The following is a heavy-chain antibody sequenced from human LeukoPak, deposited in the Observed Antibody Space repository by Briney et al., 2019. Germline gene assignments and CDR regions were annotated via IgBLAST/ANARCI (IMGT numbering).Heavy chain of an antibody. CDR3: ATIAAAGIRRRDY. D-gene: IGHD6-13*01. J-gene: IGHJ4*02. Sequence: GGSLRLSCAASGFTFSSYSMNWVRQAPGKGLEWVSSISSSSSYIYYADSVKGRFTISRDNAKNSLYLQMNSLRAEDTAVYYCATIAAAGIRRRDYWGQGTLVTVSS. V-gene: IGHV3-21*01. CDR1: GFTFSSYS. CDR2: ISSSSSYI.